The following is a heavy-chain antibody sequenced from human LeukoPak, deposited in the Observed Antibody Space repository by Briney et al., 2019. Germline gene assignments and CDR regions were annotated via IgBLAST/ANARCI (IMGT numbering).Heavy chain of an antibody. CDR3: ARVGWSFGYTSWYFDP. CDR1: GGSISSGSYY. V-gene: IGHV4-61*02. Sequence: SETLSLTCTVSGGSISSGSYYCSWIRQPAGKGLEWIGRIYTSGSTNYSPSLKSRVTISVDTSKNQFSLKLSSVTAADTAVYFCARVGWSFGYTSWYFDPWGRGTLVTVSS. CDR2: IYTSGST. J-gene: IGHJ2*01. D-gene: IGHD5-24*01.